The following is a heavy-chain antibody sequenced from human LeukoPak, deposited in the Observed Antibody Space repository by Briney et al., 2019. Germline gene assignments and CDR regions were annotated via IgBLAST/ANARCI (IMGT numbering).Heavy chain of an antibody. J-gene: IGHJ4*02. Sequence: GGSLRLSCAASGFTFSSYAMHWVRQAPGKGLEWVAVISYDGSNKYYADSVKGRFTISRDNSKNTLYLQMSSLRAEDTAVYYCARDRHDYGDYDLGYWGQGTLVTVSS. CDR2: ISYDGSNK. CDR1: GFTFSSYA. D-gene: IGHD4-17*01. V-gene: IGHV3-30-3*01. CDR3: ARDRHDYGDYDLGY.